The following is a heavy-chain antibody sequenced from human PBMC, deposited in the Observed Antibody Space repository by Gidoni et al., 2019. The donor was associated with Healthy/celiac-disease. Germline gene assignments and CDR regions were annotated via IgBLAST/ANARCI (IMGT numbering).Heavy chain of an antibody. D-gene: IGHD6-13*01. Sequence: EVQLVDSGGGLVQPGGSLRLSCAASGFTFSSYAMHWVRQAPGKGLEYVSAISSNGGSTYYANSVKGRFTISRDNSKNTLYLQMGSLRAEDMAVYYCARDLGSSWYGYFQHWGQGTLVTVSS. CDR3: ARDLGSSWYGYFQH. CDR1: GFTFSSYA. CDR2: ISSNGGST. V-gene: IGHV3-64*01. J-gene: IGHJ1*01.